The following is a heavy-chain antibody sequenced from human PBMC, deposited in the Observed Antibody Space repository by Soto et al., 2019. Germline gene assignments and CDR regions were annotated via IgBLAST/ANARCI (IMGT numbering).Heavy chain of an antibody. CDR3: AKDSALDY. Sequence: GGSLRLSXAASGFTFSSYWMSWVRQAPGKGLEWVGNIKQDGSEKYYVDSVKGRFTIYRDNAKNSLYLQMNSLSAEDTAVYYCAKDSALDYWGQGPLVTVSS. V-gene: IGHV3-7*01. CDR2: IKQDGSEK. J-gene: IGHJ4*02. CDR1: GFTFSSYW. D-gene: IGHD6-25*01.